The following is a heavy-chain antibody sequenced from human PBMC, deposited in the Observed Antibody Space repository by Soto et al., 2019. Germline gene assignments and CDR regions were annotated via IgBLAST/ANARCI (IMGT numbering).Heavy chain of an antibody. V-gene: IGHV3-30-3*01. Sequence: GGSLRLSCAASGFTFSSYAMRWVRQAPGKGLEWVAVISYDGSNKYYADSVKGRFSISRDNPKNTLYLQMNSLRAEDTAVYYCARIRISHDSIFGDGYGMDVWGQGTTITVSS. CDR1: GFTFSSYA. CDR2: ISYDGSNK. D-gene: IGHD3-10*02. J-gene: IGHJ6*02. CDR3: ARIRISHDSIFGDGYGMDV.